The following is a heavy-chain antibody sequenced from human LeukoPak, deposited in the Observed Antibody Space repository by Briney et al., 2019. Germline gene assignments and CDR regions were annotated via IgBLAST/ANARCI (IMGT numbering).Heavy chain of an antibody. D-gene: IGHD1-26*01. CDR1: GFTLSNHW. V-gene: IGHV3-74*01. CDR2: IKNDGRTT. Sequence: GSLRLSCAASGFTLSNHWMHWVRQAPGKGLVWVSGIKNDGRTTLYADSVKGRFTISRDNAKNTLYLHMNSLRAEVTAVYYCARRETDWGQGTLVTVSS. J-gene: IGHJ1*01. CDR3: ARRETD.